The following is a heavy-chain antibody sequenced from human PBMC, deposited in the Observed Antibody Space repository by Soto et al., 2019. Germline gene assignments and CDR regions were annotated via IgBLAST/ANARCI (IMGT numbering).Heavy chain of an antibody. D-gene: IGHD5-12*01. Sequence: EVQLVESGGGLVQPGGSLRLSCSASGFTFSTYAMHWVRQAPGKGLEYVSAVSSNGGSTYYADSVKGRFTISRDNSENTLYLQMSSLRAEDTAVYYCVKEQGGYSGYAFDYWGQGTLVTVSS. CDR3: VKEQGGYSGYAFDY. CDR1: GFTFSTYA. CDR2: VSSNGGST. V-gene: IGHV3-64D*06. J-gene: IGHJ4*02.